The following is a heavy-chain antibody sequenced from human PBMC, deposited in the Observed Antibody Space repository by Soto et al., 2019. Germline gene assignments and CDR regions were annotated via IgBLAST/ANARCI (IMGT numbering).Heavy chain of an antibody. D-gene: IGHD2-2*01. CDR2: INPSGGST. J-gene: IGHJ4*02. CDR3: ARAEIYCSSNSCLLFDY. V-gene: IGHV1-46*01. Sequence: ASVKVSCKASGYTFTSYYMHWVRQAPGQGLEWMGIINPSGGSTSYAQKFQGRVTMTRDTSTSTVYMELSSLRSEDTAVYYCARAEIYCSSNSCLLFDYWGQGTLVTVSS. CDR1: GYTFTSYY.